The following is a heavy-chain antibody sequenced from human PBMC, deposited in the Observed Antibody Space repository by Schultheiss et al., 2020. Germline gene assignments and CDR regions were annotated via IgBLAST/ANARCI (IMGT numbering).Heavy chain of an antibody. D-gene: IGHD1-26*01. Sequence: SETLSLTCAVYGGSISSSSYYWSWIRQPPGKGLEWIGYIYYSGSTYYNPSLKSRVTISVDTSKNQFSLKLSSVTAADTAVYYCARRSPIVGAPYFDYWGQGTLVTVSS. CDR2: IYYSGST. J-gene: IGHJ4*02. CDR3: ARRSPIVGAPYFDY. CDR1: GGSISSSSYY. V-gene: IGHV4-30-4*08.